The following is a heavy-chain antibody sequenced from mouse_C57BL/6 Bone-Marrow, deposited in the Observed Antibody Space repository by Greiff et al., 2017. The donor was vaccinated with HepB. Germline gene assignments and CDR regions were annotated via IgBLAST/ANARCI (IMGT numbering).Heavy chain of an antibody. CDR1: GYTFTSYG. D-gene: IGHD1-1*01. Sequence: VKLMESGAELARPGASVKLSCKASGYTFTSYGISWVKQRTGQGLEWIGEIYPRSGNTYYNEKFKGKATLTADKSSSTAYMELRSLTSEDSAFYFCARGFYYGSVWGTGTTVTVSS. J-gene: IGHJ1*03. CDR3: ARGFYYGSV. CDR2: IYPRSGNT. V-gene: IGHV1-81*01.